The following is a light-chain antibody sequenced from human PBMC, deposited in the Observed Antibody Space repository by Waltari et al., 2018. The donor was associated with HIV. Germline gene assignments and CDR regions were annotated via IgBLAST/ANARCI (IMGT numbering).Light chain of an antibody. CDR1: QRIKNS. Sequence: VLTHSPGTLSLSPGERVTLSCGAIQRIKNSLAWYQQKPGQAPRLLIYDASSRATGTPDRFSGSGSGTDFTLSISRLEPEDFAVYYCQQYGRSPRTFGQGIKVEIK. CDR3: QQYGRSPRT. CDR2: DAS. J-gene: IGKJ1*01. V-gene: IGKV3-20*01.